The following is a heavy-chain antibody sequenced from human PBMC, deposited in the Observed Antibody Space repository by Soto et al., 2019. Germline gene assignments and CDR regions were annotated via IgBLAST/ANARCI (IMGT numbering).Heavy chain of an antibody. D-gene: IGHD3-10*01. CDR1: GFSLSTSGVG. Sequence: QITLKESGPTLVKPTQTLTLTCNFSGFSLSTSGVGVGWIRQPPGKALEWLALIYWDDDKRYSPSLKSRLIITKHTSKNQVVLKMTNMDPGDTASYYCIHIRHGSGLFDYWGQGTLVTVSS. CDR2: IYWDDDK. V-gene: IGHV2-5*02. J-gene: IGHJ4*02. CDR3: IHIRHGSGLFDY.